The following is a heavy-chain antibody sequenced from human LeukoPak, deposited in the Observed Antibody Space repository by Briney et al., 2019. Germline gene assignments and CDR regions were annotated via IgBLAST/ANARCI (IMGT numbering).Heavy chain of an antibody. CDR3: ARHIRGVLRYFDWLGNWFDP. Sequence: SETLSLTCAVYGGSFSGCYWSWIRQPPGKGLEWIGEINHSGSTNYNPSLKSRVTVSVDTSKNQFSLKLSSVTAADTAVYYCARHIRGVLRYFDWLGNWFDPWGQGTLVTVSS. CDR2: INHSGST. D-gene: IGHD3-9*01. V-gene: IGHV4-34*01. J-gene: IGHJ5*02. CDR1: GGSFSGCY.